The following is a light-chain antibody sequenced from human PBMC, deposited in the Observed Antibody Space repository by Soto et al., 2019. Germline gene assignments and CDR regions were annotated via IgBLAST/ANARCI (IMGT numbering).Light chain of an antibody. CDR2: GVK. J-gene: IGLJ1*01. CDR3: SSYTTSYFYV. V-gene: IGLV2-14*01. CDR1: GRDIGAYDY. Sequence: QSVLTQPASVSGSPGQSITISCTGSGRDIGAYDYVSWYQQHPGKAPKLLIYGVKNRPSGVSYRFSASKSAFTASLTISGLQAEDEAHYYCSSYTTSYFYVXGPGTKVTV.